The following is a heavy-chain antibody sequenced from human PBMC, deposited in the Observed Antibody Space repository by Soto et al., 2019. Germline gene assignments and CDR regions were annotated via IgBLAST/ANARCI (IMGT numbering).Heavy chain of an antibody. Sequence: SETLSLACTVSGVSISSGGYYWSWIRQHPGKGLEWIGYIYYSGSTYYNPSLKSRVTISVDTSKNQFSLKLSSVTAADTAVYYCAARYYDILTGYLNWFDPWGQGTLVTVSS. V-gene: IGHV4-31*03. CDR1: GVSISSGGYY. CDR2: IYYSGST. J-gene: IGHJ5*02. CDR3: AARYYDILTGYLNWFDP. D-gene: IGHD3-9*01.